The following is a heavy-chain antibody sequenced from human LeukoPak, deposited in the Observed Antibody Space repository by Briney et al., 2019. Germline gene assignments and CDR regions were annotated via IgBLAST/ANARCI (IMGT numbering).Heavy chain of an antibody. CDR2: INSDGSDT. CDR3: ARGGDNHGFDI. CDR1: GFTFSSYW. J-gene: IGHJ3*02. V-gene: IGHV3-74*01. D-gene: IGHD1-14*01. Sequence: PGGSLRLSCAASGFTFSSYWMHWVRQAPGKGLVWVSRINSDGSDTIYADSVKGRFTISRDNAKNTLYLQMNSLRAEDTSVFYCARGGDNHGFDIWGQGTMVTVSS.